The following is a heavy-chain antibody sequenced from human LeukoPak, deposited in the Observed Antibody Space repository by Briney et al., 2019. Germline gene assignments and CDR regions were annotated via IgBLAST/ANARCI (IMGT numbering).Heavy chain of an antibody. CDR1: GFTFIDYG. V-gene: IGHV3-33*01. CDR2: IWSDATNA. J-gene: IGHJ4*02. CDR3: ARDYSWVLDS. Sequence: PGGSLRLSCAASGFTFIDYGMHWVRQAPGKGLEWVAIIWSDATNAYYADSVKGRFTISRDNSKNTVSLQMNSLRAEDTAVDYCARDYSWVLDSWGQGTLVTVSS. D-gene: IGHD2-21*01.